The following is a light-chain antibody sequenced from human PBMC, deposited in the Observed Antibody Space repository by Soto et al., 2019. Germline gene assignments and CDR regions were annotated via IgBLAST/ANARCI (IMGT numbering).Light chain of an antibody. CDR1: QSVSSN. J-gene: IGKJ1*01. V-gene: IGKV3-15*01. CDR2: GAS. Sequence: EIVMTQSPATLSVSPGERATLSCRASQSVSSNLAWYQQKPGQAPRLLIYGASTRATGIPARSSGSGSGTELTLTISSLQSEDFAVYYCQQYNNWWTFGQGTKVDIK. CDR3: QQYNNWWT.